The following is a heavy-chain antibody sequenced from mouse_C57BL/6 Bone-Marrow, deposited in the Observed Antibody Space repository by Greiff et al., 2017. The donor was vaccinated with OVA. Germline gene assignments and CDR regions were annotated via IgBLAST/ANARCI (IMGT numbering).Heavy chain of an antibody. CDR1: GFTFSDYG. CDR2: ISSGSSTI. Sequence: EVKLMESGGGLVKPGGSLKLSCAASGFTFSDYGMHWVRQAPEKGLEWVAYISSGSSTIYYADTVKGRFTISRDNAKNTLFLQMTSLRSEDTAMYYCARTYYYGSSYVHYFDYWGQGTTLTVSS. D-gene: IGHD1-1*01. J-gene: IGHJ2*01. CDR3: ARTYYYGSSYVHYFDY. V-gene: IGHV5-17*01.